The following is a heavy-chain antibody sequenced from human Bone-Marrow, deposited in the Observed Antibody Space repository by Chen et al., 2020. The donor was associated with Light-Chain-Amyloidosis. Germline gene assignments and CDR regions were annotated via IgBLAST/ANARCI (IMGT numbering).Heavy chain of an antibody. V-gene: IGHV4-59*08. CDR1: GGSISIYY. Sequence: QVQLQESGPGLVRPSETLSLTCPVSGGSISIYYWSWIRQPPGKGLEWIGYIYSSGNSNYNPSLKSRVTISIDTSKNQFSLKLSCVTAADTAVYYCARRGDGYNFDYWGQGTLVTVSS. J-gene: IGHJ4*02. CDR2: IYSSGNS. D-gene: IGHD5-12*01. CDR3: ARRGDGYNFDY.